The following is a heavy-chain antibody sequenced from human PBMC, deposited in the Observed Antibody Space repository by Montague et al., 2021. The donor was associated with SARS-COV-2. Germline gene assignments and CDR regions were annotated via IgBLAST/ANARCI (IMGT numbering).Heavy chain of an antibody. D-gene: IGHD3-9*01. CDR2: IYWDDDK. CDR1: GFSLSTSGVG. CDR3: ARRTYDILTGYDYGMDV. V-gene: IGHV2-5*02. Sequence: PALVKPTQTLTLTCTFSGFSLSTSGVGVGWIRQPPGKALEWLALIYWDDDKRYSPSLKSRLTITKDTPKNQVVLTMTNMDPVDTATYYCARRTYDILTGYDYGMDVWGQGTTVTVSS. J-gene: IGHJ6*02.